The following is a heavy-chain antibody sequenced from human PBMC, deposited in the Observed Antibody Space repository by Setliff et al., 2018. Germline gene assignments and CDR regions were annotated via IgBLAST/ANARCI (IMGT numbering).Heavy chain of an antibody. CDR3: ASGYSGYDWLYYYGMDV. CDR2: IIPILGIA. D-gene: IGHD5-12*01. Sequence: GASVKVSCKASGYTFSRSAMTWVRQAPGQGLEWMGWIIPILGIANYAQKFQGRVTITADKSTSTAYMELSSLRSEDTAVYYCASGYSGYDWLYYYGMDVWGQGTTVTVSS. CDR1: GYTFSRSA. J-gene: IGHJ6*02. V-gene: IGHV1-69*10.